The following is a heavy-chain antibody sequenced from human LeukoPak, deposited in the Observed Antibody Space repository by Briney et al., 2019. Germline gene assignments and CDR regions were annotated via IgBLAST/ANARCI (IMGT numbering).Heavy chain of an antibody. CDR3: AKDPRIAVAVGNWFDP. J-gene: IGHJ5*02. D-gene: IGHD6-19*01. Sequence: PGGSLRLSCAASGFTFSSYAMSWVRQAPGKGLEWVSAISGSGGSTYYADSVKGRFTISRDNSKNTLYLQMNSLRAEDTAVYYCAKDPRIAVAVGNWFDPWGQGTLVTVSS. CDR2: ISGSGGST. CDR1: GFTFSSYA. V-gene: IGHV3-23*01.